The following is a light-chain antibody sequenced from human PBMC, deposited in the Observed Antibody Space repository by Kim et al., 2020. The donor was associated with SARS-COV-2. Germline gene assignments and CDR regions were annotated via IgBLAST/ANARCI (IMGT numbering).Light chain of an antibody. J-gene: IGLJ3*02. V-gene: IGLV3-19*01. Sequence: SSELTQDPAVSVALGQTVRITCQGDSLSSYYASWYQQKPGQAPLLLIYAINNRPSGIPDRFSGSSSRTTASLTIPGAQAADEADSSSHSLASSVNPVVFG. CDR1: SLSSYY. CDR2: AIN. CDR3: HSLASSVNPVV.